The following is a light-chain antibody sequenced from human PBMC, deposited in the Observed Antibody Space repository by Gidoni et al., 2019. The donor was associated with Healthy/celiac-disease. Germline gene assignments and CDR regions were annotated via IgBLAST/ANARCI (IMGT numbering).Light chain of an antibody. Sequence: DIQMTKSPSSLSASVGGRVTITCRASQSISSYLNWYQQKPGKAPKLLIYAASSLQSGVPSRFSGSGSGTDFTLTISSLQPEDFATYYCQQSYSTPYTFGQGTKLEIK. J-gene: IGKJ2*01. CDR1: QSISSY. CDR2: AAS. V-gene: IGKV1-39*01. CDR3: QQSYSTPYT.